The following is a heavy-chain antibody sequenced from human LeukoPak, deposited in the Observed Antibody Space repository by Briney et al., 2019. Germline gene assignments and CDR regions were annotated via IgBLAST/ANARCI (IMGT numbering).Heavy chain of an antibody. CDR1: GGSISSGDYY. CDR3: VRHEEEDGYNAKTFDY. J-gene: IGHJ4*02. CDR2: IYDSGST. Sequence: PSETLSLTCTVSGGSISSGDYYWSWIRQPPGKGLEWIGYIYDSGSTYYNPSLKSRVTIPVDTSKNQFSLKLSSVTAADTAVYYCVRHEEEDGYNAKTFDYWGQGTLVTVSS. V-gene: IGHV4-30-4*08. D-gene: IGHD5-24*01.